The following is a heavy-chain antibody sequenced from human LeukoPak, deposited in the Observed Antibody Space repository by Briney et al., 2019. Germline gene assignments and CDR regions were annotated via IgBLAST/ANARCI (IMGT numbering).Heavy chain of an antibody. CDR2: ISSSGSTI. V-gene: IGHV3-48*03. Sequence: GGSLRLSCAASGFTFSSYEMNWVRQAPGKGLEWVSYISSSGSTIYYADSVKGRFTISRDNSKNTLYLQMNSLRAEDTAVYYCAKGGRTSQNYYYYMDVWGKGTTVTVSS. J-gene: IGHJ6*03. CDR1: GFTFSSYE. CDR3: AKGGRTSQNYYYYMDV.